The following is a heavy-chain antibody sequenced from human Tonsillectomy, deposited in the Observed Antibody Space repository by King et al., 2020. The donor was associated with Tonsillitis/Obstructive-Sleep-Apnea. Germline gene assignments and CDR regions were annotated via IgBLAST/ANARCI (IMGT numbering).Heavy chain of an antibody. CDR1: GFTFSSYA. CDR2: ISGSGGST. D-gene: IGHD2-2*01. Sequence: VQLVESGGGLVQPGGSLRLSCAASGFTFSSYAMSWVPQAPGKGLEGVSAISGSGGSTYYADSVKGRCTISRDNSKNTLYLQMSSLRAEDTAVYYCAKDLHPSVPAASFDYWGQGTLVTVSS. CDR3: AKDLHPSVPAASFDY. V-gene: IGHV3-23*04. J-gene: IGHJ4*02.